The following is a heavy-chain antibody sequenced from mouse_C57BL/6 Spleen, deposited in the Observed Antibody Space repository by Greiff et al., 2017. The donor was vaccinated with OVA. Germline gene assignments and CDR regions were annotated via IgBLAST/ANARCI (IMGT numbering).Heavy chain of an antibody. CDR3: ASSGWLLRDYAMDY. Sequence: EVKLEESGGDLVKPGGSLKLSCAASGFTFSSYGMSWVRQTPDKRLEWVATISSGGSYTYYPDSVKGRFTISRDNAKNTLYLQMSSLKSEDTAMYYCASSGWLLRDYAMDYWGQGTSVTVSS. V-gene: IGHV5-6*02. J-gene: IGHJ4*01. CDR1: GFTFSSYG. D-gene: IGHD2-3*01. CDR2: ISSGGSYT.